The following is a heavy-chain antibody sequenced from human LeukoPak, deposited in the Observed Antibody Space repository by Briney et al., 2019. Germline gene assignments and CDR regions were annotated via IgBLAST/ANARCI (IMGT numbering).Heavy chain of an antibody. J-gene: IGHJ4*02. D-gene: IGHD3-10*01. CDR2: ISYDGSNK. CDR3: AKEIQAGYYDY. Sequence: PGGSLRLSCAASGFTSSSYGMHWVRQAPGKGLEWVAVISYDGSNKYYADSVKGRFTISRDNSKNTLYLQMNSLRAEDTAVYYCAKEIQAGYYDYWGQGTLVTVSS. V-gene: IGHV3-30*18. CDR1: GFTSSSYG.